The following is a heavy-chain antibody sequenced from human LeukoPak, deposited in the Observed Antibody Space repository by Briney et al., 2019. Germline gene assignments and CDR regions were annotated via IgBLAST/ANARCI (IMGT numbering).Heavy chain of an antibody. CDR2: INPSGGST. V-gene: IGHV1-46*01. CDR1: GYTFTSYY. D-gene: IGHD2-21*02. J-gene: IGHJ4*02. Sequence: GASVTVSCKASGYTFTSYYMHWVRQAPGQGLEWVGKINPSGGSTTYAQKFQGRVTMARDTSTSTVYMELSSLISEDTAVYYCARGGPYCGGDCYYFDFWGQGTLVTVSS. CDR3: ARGGPYCGGDCYYFDF.